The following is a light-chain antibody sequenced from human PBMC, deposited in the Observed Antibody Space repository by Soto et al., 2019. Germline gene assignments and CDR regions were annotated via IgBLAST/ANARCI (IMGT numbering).Light chain of an antibody. Sequence: EIVMTQSPATLSLSPGERATLSCRASQSVSSSLAWYQQKPGQAPRLLIYGASTRATGIPARFSGSGSGTEFTLTISSLQSEDFAVYYCQQYNNSPLYTFGQGTKLEIK. CDR3: QQYNNSPLYT. J-gene: IGKJ2*01. CDR1: QSVSSS. V-gene: IGKV3-15*01. CDR2: GAS.